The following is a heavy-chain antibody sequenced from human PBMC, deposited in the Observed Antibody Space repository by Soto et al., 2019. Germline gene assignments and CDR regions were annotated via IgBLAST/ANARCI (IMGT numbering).Heavy chain of an antibody. CDR2: ITPVLGVE. CDR3: ARDQTGFDY. CDR1: GATFSRDT. J-gene: IGHJ4*02. V-gene: IGHV1-69*08. Sequence: VHLVQSGAEVKQPGSSVKVSCKASGATFSRDTFSWVRQAPGQGLEWVGRITPVLGVEIYAQRFQGRVTITADTSATTVYMELSSLTSEDTAMYFCARDQTGFDYWGQGTLVTVSS.